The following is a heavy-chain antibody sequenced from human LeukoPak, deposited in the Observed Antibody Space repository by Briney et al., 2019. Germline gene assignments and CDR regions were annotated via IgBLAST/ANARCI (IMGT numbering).Heavy chain of an antibody. CDR2: IYPGDSDT. D-gene: IGHD2-21*01. CDR1: GYSFTSYW. J-gene: IGHJ5*02. V-gene: IGHV5-51*01. Sequence: GESLKISCKGSGYSFTSYWIGWVRQMPGKGLEWMGIIYPGDSDTRYSPSFQGQVTISADKSISTAYLQWSSLKASDTAMYYCARRSDGYPVENNWSDPWGQGTLVTVSS. CDR3: ARRSDGYPVENNWSDP.